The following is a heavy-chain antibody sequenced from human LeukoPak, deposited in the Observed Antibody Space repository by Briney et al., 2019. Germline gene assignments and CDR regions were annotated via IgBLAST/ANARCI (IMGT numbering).Heavy chain of an antibody. CDR1: GGSLSGYY. J-gene: IGHJ5*02. Sequence: SETLSLTCALSGGSLSGYYWTWIRQPPGKGLEWIGEINYNGITNYKPSLKSRVSMSIDTSKNQFSLRLTSMSAADAGVYYCTRLRDYTSGWLGQFEPWGQGTLVTVSS. CDR2: INYNGIT. CDR3: TRLRDYTSGWLGQFEP. V-gene: IGHV4-34*01. D-gene: IGHD6-19*01.